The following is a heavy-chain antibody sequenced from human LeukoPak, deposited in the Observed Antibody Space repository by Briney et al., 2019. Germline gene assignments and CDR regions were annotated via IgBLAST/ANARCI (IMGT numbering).Heavy chain of an antibody. CDR3: AKDAEYYDSSGYWGLNYFDY. J-gene: IGHJ4*02. D-gene: IGHD3-22*01. CDR1: GFTFSSYA. V-gene: IGHV3-23*01. CDR2: ISGSGGST. Sequence: PGGSLRLSCAASGFTFSSYAMSWVRQAPGKGLEWVSAISGSGGSTYYADSVKGRFTISRDNSKNTLYLQINSLRAEDTAVYYCAKDAEYYDSSGYWGLNYFDYWGQGTLVTVSS.